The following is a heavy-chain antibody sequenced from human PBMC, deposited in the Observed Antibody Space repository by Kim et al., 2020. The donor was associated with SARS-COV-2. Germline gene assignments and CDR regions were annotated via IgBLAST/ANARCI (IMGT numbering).Heavy chain of an antibody. D-gene: IGHD2-2*02. J-gene: IGHJ4*02. Sequence: ADSVKGRFTISRDNAKNSLYLQMNSLRAEDTAVYYCARYYLRVVPAAILGWGQGTLVTVSS. V-gene: IGHV3-11*01. CDR3: ARYYLRVVPAAILG.